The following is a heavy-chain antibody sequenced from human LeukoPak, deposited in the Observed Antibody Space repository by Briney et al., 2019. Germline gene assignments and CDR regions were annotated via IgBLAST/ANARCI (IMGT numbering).Heavy chain of an antibody. CDR3: ARALRSRYYDFWSGYYTGDYYYYYYMDV. CDR1: GGSFSGYY. V-gene: IGHV4-34*01. Sequence: SETLSLTCAVYGGSFSGYYWSWIRQPPGKGLEWIGEINHSGSTNYNPSLKSRVTISVDTSKNQFSLKLSSVTAADTAVYYCARALRSRYYDFWSGYYTGDYYYYYYMDVWGKETTVTVSS. J-gene: IGHJ6*03. CDR2: INHSGST. D-gene: IGHD3-3*01.